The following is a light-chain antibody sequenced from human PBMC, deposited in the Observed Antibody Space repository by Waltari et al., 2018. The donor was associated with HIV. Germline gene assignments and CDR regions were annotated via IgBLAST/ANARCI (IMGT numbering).Light chain of an antibody. CDR3: QAWGSTTSGV. CDR1: ELRDKY. CDR2: QDN. V-gene: IGLV3-1*01. Sequence: SYEVTQPPSVAVSPGQTATITSSGSELRDKYTCWYQQKPGQSPLLVIYQDNKRPSGIPERFSGSSSGHTATLTISGTLPMDEADYYCQAWGSTTSGVFGRGTRLTVL. J-gene: IGLJ3*02.